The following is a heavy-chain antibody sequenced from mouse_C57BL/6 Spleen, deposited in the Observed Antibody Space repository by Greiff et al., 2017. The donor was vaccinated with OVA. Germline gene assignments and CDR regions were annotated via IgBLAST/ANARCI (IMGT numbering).Heavy chain of an antibody. D-gene: IGHD2-4*01. Sequence: VQLQQPGAELVRPGTSVKLSCKASGYTFTSYWMHWVKQRPGQGLEWIGVIDPSDSYTNYNQKFKGKATLTVDTSSSTAYMQLSSLTSEDSAVYYCARSHYDYDLDYWGQGTTLTVSS. CDR2: IDPSDSYT. CDR1: GYTFTSYW. V-gene: IGHV1-59*01. CDR3: ARSHYDYDLDY. J-gene: IGHJ2*01.